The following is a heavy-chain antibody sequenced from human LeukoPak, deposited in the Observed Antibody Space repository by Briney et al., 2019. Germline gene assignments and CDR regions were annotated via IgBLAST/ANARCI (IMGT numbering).Heavy chain of an antibody. CDR2: IWYDGSNK. CDR3: AKSGHYASAGYYFDY. V-gene: IGHV3-33*06. J-gene: IGHJ4*02. Sequence: PGGSLRLSCAASGFTFSSYGMHWVRQAPGKGLEWVAVIWYDGSNKYYADSVKGRFTISRDNSKNTLYLQMNSLRAEDTAVYYCAKSGHYASAGYYFDYWGQGTLVTVSS. D-gene: IGHD3-10*01. CDR1: GFTFSSYG.